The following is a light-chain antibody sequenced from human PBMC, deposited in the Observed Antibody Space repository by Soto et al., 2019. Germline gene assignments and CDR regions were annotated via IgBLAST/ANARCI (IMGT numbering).Light chain of an antibody. J-gene: IGKJ1*01. CDR3: QQYDSSPRT. CDR2: GAS. CDR1: QSISSSY. Sequence: EIVLTQSPGTLSLSPGERATLSCRASQSISSSYLAWYQQTPGRAPRLLIYGASSRATGIPDRFSGSGSGTDFTLTISRLEPEDVAVYYCQQYDSSPRTFGQGTKVEIK. V-gene: IGKV3-20*01.